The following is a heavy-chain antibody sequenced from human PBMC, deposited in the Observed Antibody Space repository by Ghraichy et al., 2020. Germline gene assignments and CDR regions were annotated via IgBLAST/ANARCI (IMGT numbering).Heavy chain of an antibody. Sequence: SETLSLTCAVYGGSFSGYYWSWIRQPPGKGLEWIGEINHSGSTNYNPSLKSRVTISVDTSKNQFSLKLSSVTAADTAVYYCASASNYYGSGSHDYWGQGTLVTVSS. CDR3: ASASNYYGSGSHDY. D-gene: IGHD3-10*01. J-gene: IGHJ4*02. V-gene: IGHV4-34*01. CDR1: GGSFSGYY. CDR2: INHSGST.